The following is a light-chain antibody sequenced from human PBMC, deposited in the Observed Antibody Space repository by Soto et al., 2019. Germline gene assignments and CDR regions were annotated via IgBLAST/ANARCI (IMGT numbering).Light chain of an antibody. CDR1: SSDVGRYNR. CDR2: EVR. V-gene: IGLV2-18*02. Sequence: QSVLTQPPSVSGSPGQSVTISCTGTSSDVGRYNRVSWYQQPPGTAPKLLIYEVRNRPSGVPDRFSGSKSANTASLTISGLQAEDEADYYCTSPTPGSLYVFGSGTKVTVL. J-gene: IGLJ1*01. CDR3: TSPTPGSLYV.